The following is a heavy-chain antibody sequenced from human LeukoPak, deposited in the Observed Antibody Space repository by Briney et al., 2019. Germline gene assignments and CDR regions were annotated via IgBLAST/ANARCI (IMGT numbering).Heavy chain of an antibody. Sequence: ASVTVSCKASGYTFTSYGISWVRQAPGQGLEWMGWISAYNGNTNYAQKLQGRVTMTTDTSTSTAYMELRRLRSDDTAVYYCARDRGFDYYDSSGYYFNWFDPWGQGTLVTVSS. D-gene: IGHD3-22*01. CDR2: ISAYNGNT. CDR1: GYTFTSYG. J-gene: IGHJ5*02. CDR3: ARDRGFDYYDSSGYYFNWFDP. V-gene: IGHV1-18*01.